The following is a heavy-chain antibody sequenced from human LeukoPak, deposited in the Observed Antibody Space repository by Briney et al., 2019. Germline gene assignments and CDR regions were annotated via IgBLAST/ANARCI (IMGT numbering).Heavy chain of an antibody. J-gene: IGHJ3*02. V-gene: IGHV3-30*01. CDR1: GFTFSNYA. CDR3: ARFKVGTNTTQKNAFDI. CDR2: ISFDATKE. D-gene: IGHD1-1*01. Sequence: GGSLRLSCAASGFTFSNYAMHWVRQAPGKGLEWVAVISFDATKEYFGKSVKGRFTISRDNSKATLYLQMHRLRIEDTALYFCARFKVGTNTTQKNAFDIWSRGTVVAVSS.